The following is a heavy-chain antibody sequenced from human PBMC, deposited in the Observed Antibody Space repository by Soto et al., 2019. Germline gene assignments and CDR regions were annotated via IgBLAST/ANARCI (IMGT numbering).Heavy chain of an antibody. D-gene: IGHD6-13*01. CDR1: GFTFSNYA. V-gene: IGHV3-23*01. J-gene: IGHJ4*02. CDR3: AKRPLTAAGFDY. CDR2: ITGSGGGT. Sequence: EVQLLESGGGLVQPGGSLRLSCAASGFTFSNYAMTWVRQAPGKGLEWVSVITGSGGGTYFVDSVKGRFTISRDNSKNTLYLPMNSLRAEDTAVYYWAKRPLTAAGFDYWGQVTLVTVSS.